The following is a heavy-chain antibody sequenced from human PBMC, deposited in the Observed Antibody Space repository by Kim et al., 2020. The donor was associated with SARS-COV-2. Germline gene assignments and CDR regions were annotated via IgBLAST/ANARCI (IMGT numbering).Heavy chain of an antibody. CDR2: IYTSGST. CDR3: ARDENSDYCYGTSCYSGAEYFQH. CDR1: GGSISSYF. Sequence: SETLSLTCAVSGGSISSYFWSWIRQPAGKGLEWIGRIYTSGSTNYNPSLTSRVTMSIDTSKNQFSLKLSSVTAADTAVYYCARDENSDYCYGTSCYSGAEYFQHWGQGTLVTVSS. V-gene: IGHV4-4*07. D-gene: IGHD2-2*01. J-gene: IGHJ1*01.